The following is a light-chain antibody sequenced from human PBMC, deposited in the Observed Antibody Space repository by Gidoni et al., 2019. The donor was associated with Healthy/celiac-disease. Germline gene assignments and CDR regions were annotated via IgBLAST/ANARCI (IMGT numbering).Light chain of an antibody. CDR3: QQYDNLPLT. CDR1: QDISNY. J-gene: IGKJ4*01. CDR2: DAS. V-gene: IGKV1-33*01. Sequence: IQMTQSPSSLSASVGDRVTITCQASQDISNYLNWYQQKPGKAPKLLIYDASNLETGVPSRFSGSGAGTDFNVTISSLQPEDIATYYCQQYDNLPLTFGGGTKVEIK.